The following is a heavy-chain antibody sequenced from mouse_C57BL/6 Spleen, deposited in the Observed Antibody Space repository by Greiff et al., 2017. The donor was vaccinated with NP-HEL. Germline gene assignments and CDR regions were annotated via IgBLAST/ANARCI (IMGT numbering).Heavy chain of an antibody. J-gene: IGHJ2*01. CDR1: GYTFTSYW. D-gene: IGHD1-1*01. CDR2: IDPSDSYT. V-gene: IGHV1-50*01. CDR3: ARSYYYLFDY. Sequence: QVQLQQPGAELVKPGASVKLSCKASGYTFTSYWMQWVKQRPGQGLEWIGEIDPSDSYTNYNQKFKGKATLTVDTSSRTAYMQLSSLTSEDSAVYYCARSYYYLFDYWGQGTTLTVSS.